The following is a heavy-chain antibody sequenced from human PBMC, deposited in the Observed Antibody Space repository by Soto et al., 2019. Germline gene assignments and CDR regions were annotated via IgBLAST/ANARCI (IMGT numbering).Heavy chain of an antibody. Sequence: QLQLQESGPGLVKPSETLSLTCTVSGGSISSSSYYWGWIRQPPGKGLEWIGSSYYSGSTYYNPSIKSPVTLSVDTSKYQFSLKLSYVTAADTAVYCCARLVYDSSGYRPGWGQGTLVTVSS. D-gene: IGHD3-22*01. J-gene: IGHJ4*02. V-gene: IGHV4-39*01. CDR2: SYYSGST. CDR3: ARLVYDSSGYRPG. CDR1: GGSISSSSYY.